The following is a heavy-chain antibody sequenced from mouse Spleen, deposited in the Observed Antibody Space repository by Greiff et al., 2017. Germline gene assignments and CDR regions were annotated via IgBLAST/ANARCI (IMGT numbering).Heavy chain of an antibody. Sequence: EVQLQESGEGLVKPGGSLKLSCAASGFTFSSYAMSWVRQTPEKRLEWVAYISSGGDYIYYADTVKGRFTISRDNARNTLYLQMSSLKSEDTAMYYCTREGLTGTFRAWFAYWGQGTLVTVSA. CDR2: ISSGGDYI. CDR3: TREGLTGTFRAWFAY. D-gene: IGHD4-1*01. CDR1: GFTFSSYA. J-gene: IGHJ3*01. V-gene: IGHV5-9-1*02.